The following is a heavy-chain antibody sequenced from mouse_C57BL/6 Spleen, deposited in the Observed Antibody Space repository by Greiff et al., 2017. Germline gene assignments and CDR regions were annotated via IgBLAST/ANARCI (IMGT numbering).Heavy chain of an antibody. CDR2: IHPNSGST. J-gene: IGHJ1*03. Sequence: QVQLQQPGAELVKPGASVKLSCKASGYTFTSYWMHWVKQRPGQGLEWIGMIHPNSGSTNYNEKFKSKATLTVDKSSSTAYMQLSSLTSEDSAVYYCASDTTVVEDYWYFDVWGTGTTVTVSS. D-gene: IGHD1-1*01. V-gene: IGHV1-64*01. CDR1: GYTFTSYW. CDR3: ASDTTVVEDYWYFDV.